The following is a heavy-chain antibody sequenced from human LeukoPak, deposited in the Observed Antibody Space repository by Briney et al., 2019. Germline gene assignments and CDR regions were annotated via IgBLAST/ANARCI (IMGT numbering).Heavy chain of an antibody. D-gene: IGHD3-10*01. CDR3: AKGITSVVRGVIIKNWFDP. Sequence: GGSLRLSCAASGFTFDDYAMHWVRQAPGKGLEWVSGISWNSGSIGYADSVKGRFTISRDNAKNSLYLQMNSLRAEDTALYYCAKGITSVVRGVIIKNWFDPWGLGTLVTVSS. CDR2: ISWNSGSI. J-gene: IGHJ5*02. V-gene: IGHV3-9*01. CDR1: GFTFDDYA.